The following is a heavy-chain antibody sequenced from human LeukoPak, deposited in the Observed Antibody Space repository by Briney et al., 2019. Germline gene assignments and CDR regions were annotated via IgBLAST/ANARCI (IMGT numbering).Heavy chain of an antibody. D-gene: IGHD6-13*01. Sequence: GGSLRLSCAASGFTFSSFAMHGVRQAPGKGLEYVSAISTNGVNTYHANSVKGRFTISRDNSKNTLYLQMGSLRAEDMAVYYCSTWNDYWGQGTLVTVSS. CDR2: ISTNGVNT. V-gene: IGHV3-64*01. CDR3: STWNDY. J-gene: IGHJ4*02. CDR1: GFTFSSFA.